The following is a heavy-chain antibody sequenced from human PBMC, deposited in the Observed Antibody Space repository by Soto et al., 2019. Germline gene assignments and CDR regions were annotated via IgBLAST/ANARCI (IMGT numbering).Heavy chain of an antibody. V-gene: IGHV1-69*12. Sequence: QVQLVQSGAEVKKPGSSVKVSCKASGGTFSSYAISWVRQAPGQGLEWMGGMIPIFGTANYAQKFQGRVTITADESTSTAYMELSSLRSEDTAVYYCARVGEYSSSDGPRGNRRHRVLDYWGQGTLVTVSS. J-gene: IGHJ4*02. CDR2: MIPIFGTA. CDR1: GGTFSSYA. CDR3: ARVGEYSSSDGPRGNRRHRVLDY. D-gene: IGHD6-6*01.